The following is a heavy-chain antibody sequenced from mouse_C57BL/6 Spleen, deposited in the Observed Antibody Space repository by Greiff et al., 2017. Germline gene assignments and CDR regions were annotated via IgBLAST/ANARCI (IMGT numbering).Heavy chain of an antibody. CDR2: ISYDGSN. CDR3: ARDLIYYYGSSYEGPLFDY. V-gene: IGHV3-6*01. D-gene: IGHD1-1*01. J-gene: IGHJ2*01. Sequence: EVKLMESGPGLVKPSQSLSLTCSVTGYSITSGYYWNWIRQFPGNKLEWMGYISYDGSNNYNPSLKNRISITRDTSKNQFFLKLNSVTTEDTATYYCARDLIYYYGSSYEGPLFDYWGQGTTLTVSS. CDR1: GYSITSGYY.